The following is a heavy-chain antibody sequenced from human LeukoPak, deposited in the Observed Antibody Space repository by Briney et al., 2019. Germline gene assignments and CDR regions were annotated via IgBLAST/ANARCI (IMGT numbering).Heavy chain of an antibody. CDR3: ARDLDASFGRDNWFDP. J-gene: IGHJ5*02. Sequence: ASVKVSCKASGYTFTSYYMHWVRQAPGQGLEWMGIINPSGGSASYAQKFQGRVTMTRDTSTSTVYMELSSLRSEDTAVYYCARDLDASFGRDNWFDPWGQGTLVTVSS. V-gene: IGHV1-46*01. CDR1: GYTFTSYY. D-gene: IGHD3-10*01. CDR2: INPSGGSA.